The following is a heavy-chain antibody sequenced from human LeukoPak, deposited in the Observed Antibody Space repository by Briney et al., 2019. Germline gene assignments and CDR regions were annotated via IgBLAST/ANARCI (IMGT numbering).Heavy chain of an antibody. J-gene: IGHJ3*02. D-gene: IGHD6-13*01. CDR2: INPNSGGT. CDR3: ARDSESSSWYVAFDI. CDR1: RYTFIDYY. Sequence: ASVKVSCKASRYTFIDYYIHWVRQAPGQGLEWMGWINPNSGGTSYAQKFQGRVTMTRDTSISTAYMELSRLRSDDTAIYYCARDSESSSWYVAFDIWGQGTMVTVSS. V-gene: IGHV1-2*02.